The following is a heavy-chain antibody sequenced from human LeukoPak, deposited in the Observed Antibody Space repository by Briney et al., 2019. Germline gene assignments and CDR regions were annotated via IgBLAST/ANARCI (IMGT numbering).Heavy chain of an antibody. V-gene: IGHV1-69*02. CDR2: IIPILGIA. J-gene: IGHJ4*02. CDR3: ARIPWPYYYDSSGYYPGSYFDY. Sequence: ASVKVSCKASGGTFSSYTISWVRQAPGQGLEWMGSIIPILGIANYAQKFQGRVTITADKSTSTAYMELSSLRSEDTAVYYCARIPWPYYYDSSGYYPGSYFDYWGQGTLVTVSS. CDR1: GGTFSSYT. D-gene: IGHD3-22*01.